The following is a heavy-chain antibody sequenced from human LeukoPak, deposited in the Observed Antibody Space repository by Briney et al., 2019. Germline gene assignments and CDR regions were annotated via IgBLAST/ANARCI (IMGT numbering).Heavy chain of an antibody. J-gene: IGHJ4*02. CDR2: IIPILGIA. V-gene: IGHV1-69*04. CDR3: ARDTSSSGDKNFDY. D-gene: IGHD6-19*01. CDR1: GGTFSSYA. Sequence: SGKVSCKASGGTFSSYAISWVRQAPGQGLEWMGRIIPILGIANYAQKFQGRVTITADKSTSTAYMELSSLRSEDTAVYYCARDTSSSGDKNFDYWGQGTLVTVSS.